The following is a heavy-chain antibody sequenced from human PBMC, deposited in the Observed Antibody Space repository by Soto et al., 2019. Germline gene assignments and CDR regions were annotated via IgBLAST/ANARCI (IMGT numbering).Heavy chain of an antibody. D-gene: IGHD5-12*01. CDR1: SASISSSSYY. CDR2: LYYSGST. CDR3: ASRSRWLRDFDY. V-gene: IGHV4-39*01. J-gene: IGHJ4*02. Sequence: SETLSLTCTVCSASISSSSYYWCWIRQPPGKGLEWIGSLYYSGSTYYNPSLKSRVTISVDTSKNQFSLKLSPVTAADTAVYYCASRSRWLRDFDYWGQGTLVT.